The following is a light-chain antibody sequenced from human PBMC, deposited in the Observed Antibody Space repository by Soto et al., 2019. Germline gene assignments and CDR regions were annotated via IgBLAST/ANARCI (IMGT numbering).Light chain of an antibody. Sequence: EIVLTQSPATLSLSPGERAALSCRASQSVGSYLGWYQQKPGQAPRLLIYGASSRATSIPDRFSGSGSGTDFTLTISRLEPEDFAVYYCQQYGSSPPITFGQGTRLEIK. J-gene: IGKJ5*01. CDR2: GAS. CDR3: QQYGSSPPIT. CDR1: QSVGSY. V-gene: IGKV3-20*01.